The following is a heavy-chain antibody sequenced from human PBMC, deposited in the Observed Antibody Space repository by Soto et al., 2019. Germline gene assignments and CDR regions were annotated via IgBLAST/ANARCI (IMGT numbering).Heavy chain of an antibody. J-gene: IGHJ4*02. CDR1: GFTFSNAW. Sequence: EVQLVESGGGLVRPGGSLRLSCAASGFTFSNAWMAWVRQAPGQGLEWVGRIKRLSNGGITDYAAPVKGRFSISRDDSKPTVHLQMDSLKTEDTAVYYCATDWGRDWGQGTLVTVSS. CDR2: IKRLSNGGIT. V-gene: IGHV3-15*01. D-gene: IGHD3-16*01. CDR3: ATDWGRD.